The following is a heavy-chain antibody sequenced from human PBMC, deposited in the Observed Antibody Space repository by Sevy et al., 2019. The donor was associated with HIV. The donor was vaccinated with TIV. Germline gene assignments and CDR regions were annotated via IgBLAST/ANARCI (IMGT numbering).Heavy chain of an antibody. Sequence: ASVKVSCKASGGTFSSYAISWVRQAPGQGLEWMGGIIPIFGTANYAQKLQGRVTITADESTSTAYMELSSLRSEDTAVYYCAREGNNYGSGSYFDYWGQGTLVTVSS. J-gene: IGHJ4*02. V-gene: IGHV1-69*13. D-gene: IGHD3-10*01. CDR1: GGTFSSYA. CDR3: AREGNNYGSGSYFDY. CDR2: IIPIFGTA.